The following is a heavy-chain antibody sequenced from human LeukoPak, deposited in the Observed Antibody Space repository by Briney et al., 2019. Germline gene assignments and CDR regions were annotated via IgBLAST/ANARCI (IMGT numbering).Heavy chain of an antibody. Sequence: ASVKVSCKVSGYTFIENYIHWVRQAPGQGLEWMGLINPHTGAANYSQKFQGRVTITRDTSISTAYMPLTRLKFDDTAVYYCARGKSGYSPWGQGTPVTVSS. D-gene: IGHD3-3*01. J-gene: IGHJ4*02. CDR1: GYTFIENY. CDR3: ARGKSGYSP. CDR2: INPHTGAA. V-gene: IGHV1-2*02.